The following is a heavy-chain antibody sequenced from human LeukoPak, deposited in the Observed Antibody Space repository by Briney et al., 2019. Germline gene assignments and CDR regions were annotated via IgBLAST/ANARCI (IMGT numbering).Heavy chain of an antibody. CDR3: AKDAGSSWYGVLDY. D-gene: IGHD6-13*01. V-gene: IGHV3-30*02. CDR1: GFPFSSYA. CDR2: IRYDGGNK. Sequence: GGSLRLSCAASGFPFSSYAMHWVRQAPGKGLEWVAFIRYDGGNKDYADSVKGRFTISRDNSKNTLYLQMNSLRSEDTAVYYCAKDAGSSWYGVLDYWGQGTLVTVSS. J-gene: IGHJ4*02.